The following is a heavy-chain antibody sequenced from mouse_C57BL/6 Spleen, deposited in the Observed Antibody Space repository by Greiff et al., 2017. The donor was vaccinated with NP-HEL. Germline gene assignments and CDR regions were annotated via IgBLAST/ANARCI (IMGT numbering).Heavy chain of an antibody. CDR1: GYTFTSYT. CDR2: INPSSGYT. Sequence: QVQLKESGAELARPGASVKMSCKASGYTFTSYTMHWVKQRPGQGLEWIGYINPSSGYTKYNQKFKDKATLTADKSSSTAYMQLSSLTSEDSAVYYCARHYSNFYAMDYWGQGTSVTVSS. CDR3: ARHYSNFYAMDY. D-gene: IGHD2-5*01. J-gene: IGHJ4*01. V-gene: IGHV1-4*01.